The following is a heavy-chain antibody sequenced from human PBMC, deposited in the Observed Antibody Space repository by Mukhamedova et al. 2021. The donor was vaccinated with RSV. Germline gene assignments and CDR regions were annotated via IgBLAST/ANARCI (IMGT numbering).Heavy chain of an antibody. CDR2: ISSSSSYI. Sequence: PGKGLEWVSSISSSSSYIYYADSVKGRFTIPRDNAKNSLYLQMNSLRAEDTAVYYCARDLVRFGELAAFDPWGQGTLGTVSS. CDR3: ARDLVRFGELAAFDP. D-gene: IGHD3-10*01. J-gene: IGHJ5*02. V-gene: IGHV3-21*01.